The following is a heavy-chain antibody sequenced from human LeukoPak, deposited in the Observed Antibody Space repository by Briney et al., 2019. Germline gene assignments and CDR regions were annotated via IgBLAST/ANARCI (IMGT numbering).Heavy chain of an antibody. J-gene: IGHJ4*02. Sequence: GGSLRLSCAASGFTFSSCGFNWVRQAPGKGLEWVSSIGPTGTDRYYADSVRGRFTISRDNAKNSMYLQMDSLRDEDTAVYYCATETIGRHYDYWGRGTLLTVSS. CDR3: ATETIGRHYDY. CDR1: GFTFSSCG. D-gene: IGHD1-14*01. CDR2: IGPTGTDR. V-gene: IGHV3-21*01.